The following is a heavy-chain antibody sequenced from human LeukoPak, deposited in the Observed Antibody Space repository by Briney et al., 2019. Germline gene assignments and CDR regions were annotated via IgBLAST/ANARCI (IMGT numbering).Heavy chain of an antibody. V-gene: IGHV4-34*01. CDR1: GGSFNGYY. J-gene: IGHJ6*03. CDR2: INHSGST. D-gene: IGHD2-15*01. Sequence: SETLSLTCAVYGGSFNGYYWSWIRQPPGKGLEWIGEINHSGSTNYNPSLKSRVTISVDTSKNQFSLKLSSVTAADTAVYYCARVEVVVGAATLYYYYYYMDVWGKGTTVTVSS. CDR3: ARVEVVVGAATLYYYYYYMDV.